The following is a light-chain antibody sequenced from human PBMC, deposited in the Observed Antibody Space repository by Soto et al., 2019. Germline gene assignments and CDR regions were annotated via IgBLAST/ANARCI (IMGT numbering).Light chain of an antibody. J-gene: IGKJ1*01. V-gene: IGKV1-5*01. Sequence: DIQMTQSPSTLSASVGDRVTITCRASQNIGNCLAWYQQKPGKTPDLLIYDASSLESGVPLRFSGSGSGTECPLTISSLQTDDSATYYCQQYNDEPWTFGQGTKVEIK. CDR2: DAS. CDR1: QNIGNC. CDR3: QQYNDEPWT.